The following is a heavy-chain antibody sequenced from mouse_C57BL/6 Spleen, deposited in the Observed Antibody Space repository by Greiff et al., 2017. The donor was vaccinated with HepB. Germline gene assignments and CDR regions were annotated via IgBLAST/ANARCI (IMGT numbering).Heavy chain of an antibody. CDR2: IYPRSGNT. J-gene: IGHJ4*01. CDR3: ARDDYPYYYAMDD. D-gene: IGHD2-4*01. CDR1: GYTFTSYG. V-gene: IGHV1-81*01. Sequence: QVQLKESGAELARPGASVKLSCKASGYTFTSYGISWVKQRTGQGLEWIGEIYPRSGNTYYNEKFKGKATLTADKSSSTAYMELRSLTSEDSAVYFCARDDYPYYYAMDDWGQGTSVTVSS.